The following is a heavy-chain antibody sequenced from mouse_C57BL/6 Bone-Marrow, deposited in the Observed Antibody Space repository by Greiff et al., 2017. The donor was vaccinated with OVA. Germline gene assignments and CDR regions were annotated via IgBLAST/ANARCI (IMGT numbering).Heavy chain of an antibody. V-gene: IGHV1-15*01. CDR2: IDPETGGT. CDR3: TRGLGLLPPYCYFDG. Sequence: VQLQQSGAALVRPVASVTLSCKASGYTFTDYEMHLVKQTPVHGLEWIGAIDPETGGTAYNQKFKGKAILTADKSSSTAYMELRSLTSEDSAVYYCTRGLGLLPPYCYFDGWGTGTPVIVSS. CDR1: GYTFTDYE. J-gene: IGHJ1*03. D-gene: IGHD2-3*01.